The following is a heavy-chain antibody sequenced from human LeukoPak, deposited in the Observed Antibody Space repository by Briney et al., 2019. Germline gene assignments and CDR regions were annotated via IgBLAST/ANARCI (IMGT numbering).Heavy chain of an antibody. Sequence: ASVKVSCKASGYTLTELSMHWVRQAPGKGLEWMGGFDPEDGETIYAQKFQGRVTMTEDTSTDTAYMELSSLRSEDTAVYYCATDRGSQVEFGESKGVYYFDYWGQGTLVTVSS. CDR3: ATDRGSQVEFGESKGVYYFDY. CDR1: GYTLTELS. CDR2: FDPEDGET. V-gene: IGHV1-24*01. D-gene: IGHD3-10*01. J-gene: IGHJ4*02.